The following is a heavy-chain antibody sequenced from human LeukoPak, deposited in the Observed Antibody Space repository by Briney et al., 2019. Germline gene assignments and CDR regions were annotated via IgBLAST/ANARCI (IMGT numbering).Heavy chain of an antibody. V-gene: IGHV4-61*02. CDR1: GGSISSGSYY. D-gene: IGHD4-23*01. CDR3: ARSPAEDGGKTS. J-gene: IGHJ6*04. CDR2: IYTSGST. Sequence: PSQTLSLTCTVSGGSISSGSYYWSWIRQPAGKGLEWIGRIYTSGSTNYNPSLKSRVTISVDTSKNQFSLKLSSVTAADTAVYYCARSPAEDGGKTSWGKGTTVTISS.